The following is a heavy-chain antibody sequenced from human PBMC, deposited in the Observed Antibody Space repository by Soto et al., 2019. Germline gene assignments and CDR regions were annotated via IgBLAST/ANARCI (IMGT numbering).Heavy chain of an antibody. J-gene: IGHJ5*01. V-gene: IGHV4-61*01. CDR2: IYYSGNT. CDR3: ARIPVDTSMIYWFGP. D-gene: IGHD5-18*01. CDR1: CDSFTSGNYY. Sequence: SETLSLTCPFSCDSFTSGNYYFSCIRHPPGKGLEWIGYIYYSGNTNYSPSLKSRVTMSLDRSNNQFSLNLSSVTAADTAVYYCARIPVDTSMIYWFGPWGQGILVTVSS.